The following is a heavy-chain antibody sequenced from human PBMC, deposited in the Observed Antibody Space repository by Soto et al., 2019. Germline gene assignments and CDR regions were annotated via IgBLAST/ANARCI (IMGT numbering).Heavy chain of an antibody. CDR2: FDPEDGET. D-gene: IGHD2-15*01. Sequence: ASVKVSCKVSGYTLTELSMHWVRQAPGKGLEWMGGFDPEDGETIYAQKFQGRVTMTEDTSTDTAYMEPSSLRSEDTAVYYCETARGSGCYIYSMDVWGRGTTVTVSS. CDR1: GYTLTELS. J-gene: IGHJ6*02. V-gene: IGHV1-24*01. CDR3: ETARGSGCYIYSMDV.